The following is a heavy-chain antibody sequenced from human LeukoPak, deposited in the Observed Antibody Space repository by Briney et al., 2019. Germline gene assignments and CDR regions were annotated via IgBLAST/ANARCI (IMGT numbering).Heavy chain of an antibody. D-gene: IGHD3-16*01. V-gene: IGHV3-15*01. J-gene: IGHJ3*02. CDR3: TTEVPMIAFDI. CDR2: IKSKTDGGTT. CDR1: GFTFSNAE. Sequence: GGSLRLSCAASGFTFSNAEMSWVRQAPGKGLEWVGCIKSKTDGGTTDYAAPVKGRITISRDDSKNTLYLPMNSLKTEDTAVYYCTTEVPMIAFDIWGQGTMVTVSS.